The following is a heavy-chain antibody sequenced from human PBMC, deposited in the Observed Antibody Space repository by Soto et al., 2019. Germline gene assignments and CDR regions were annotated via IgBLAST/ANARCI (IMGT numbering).Heavy chain of an antibody. V-gene: IGHV4-59*08. D-gene: IGHD3-3*01. CDR3: ARLARIYDFWSGDFASQTNFYVGV. CDR1: GGSISSYY. J-gene: IGHJ6*03. Sequence: PSETLSLTCTVSGGSISSYYWSWIRQPPGKGLEWIGYIYYSGSTNYNPSLKSRVTISVDTSTNQFSLKLSSVTAADTAVYYFARLARIYDFWSGDFASQTNFYVGVWGKGTRVTVSS. CDR2: IYYSGST.